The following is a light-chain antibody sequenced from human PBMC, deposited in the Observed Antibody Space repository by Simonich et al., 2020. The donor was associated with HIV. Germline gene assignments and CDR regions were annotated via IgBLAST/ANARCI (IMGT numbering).Light chain of an antibody. J-gene: IGKJ2*01. CDR3: QQYYSTPYT. V-gene: IGKV4-1*01. CDR1: QSLLYSTNNKNY. CDR2: WAS. Sequence: DIVMTQSPDSLAVSLGERATINCKSSQSLLYSTNNKNYLAWYQQKPGQPPKLLINWASTRESGVPDRFSGSGSGTDFTLTISSLQAEDVAVYYCQQYYSTPYTCGQGTKLEIK.